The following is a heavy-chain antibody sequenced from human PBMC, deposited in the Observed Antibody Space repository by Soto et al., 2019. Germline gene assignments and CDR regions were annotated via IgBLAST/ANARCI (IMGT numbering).Heavy chain of an antibody. D-gene: IGHD2-8*01. CDR2: ISAYNGNT. CDR1: GYTFTSYG. Sequence: QVQLVQSGAEVKKPGASVKVSCKASGYTFTSYGISWVRQAPGQGLEWMGWISAYNGNTNYAQKLQGRVTMTTDTSTSTANMEGRSLRSDDTSVYYCARAIVPKASNMLSTLHGAFDIWGQGTMVTVSS. J-gene: IGHJ3*02. V-gene: IGHV1-18*01. CDR3: ARAIVPKASNMLSTLHGAFDI.